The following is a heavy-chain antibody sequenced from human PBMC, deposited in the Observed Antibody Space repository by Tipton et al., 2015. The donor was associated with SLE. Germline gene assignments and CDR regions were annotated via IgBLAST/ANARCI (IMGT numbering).Heavy chain of an antibody. CDR1: GGSFSGYY. V-gene: IGHV4-39*01. J-gene: IGHJ4*02. CDR3: ARHVVGGPKHFDY. D-gene: IGHD2-21*01. CDR2: SYYTGGS. Sequence: TLSLTCAVYGGSFSGYYWGWIRQPPGEGLEWIGSSYYTGGSYYNPSLKSRVTIYVNTSRNQLPLELSSVTAADTAVYYCARHVVGGPKHFDYWGQGTLVTVSS.